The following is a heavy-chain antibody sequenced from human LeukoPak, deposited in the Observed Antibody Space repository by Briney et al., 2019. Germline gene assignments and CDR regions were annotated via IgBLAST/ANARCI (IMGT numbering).Heavy chain of an antibody. D-gene: IGHD1-26*01. CDR1: GFTFDNFA. J-gene: IGHJ4*02. Sequence: PGGSLRLSCAASGFTFDNFAMNWVRQAPGKGLEWVPGISDSGGSTHYADSVKGRFTSSRDNPKNTLYLQMNSLRAEDTAVYYCAKVLVAGASRGYFDSWGQGTLVTVSS. V-gene: IGHV3-23*01. CDR2: ISDSGGST. CDR3: AKVLVAGASRGYFDS.